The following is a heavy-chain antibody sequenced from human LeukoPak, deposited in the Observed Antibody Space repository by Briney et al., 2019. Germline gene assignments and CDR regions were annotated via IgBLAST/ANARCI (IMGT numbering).Heavy chain of an antibody. J-gene: IGHJ4*02. D-gene: IGHD6-6*01. CDR3: ARDHGSPGGSSSGVGYFDY. V-gene: IGHV3-48*01. CDR2: ISSSSSTI. Sequence: PGRSLRLSCTASGFTFGDYAMSWVRQAPGKGLEWVSYISSSSSTIYYADSVKGRFTISRDNAKNSLYLQMNSLRAEDTAVYYCARDHGSPGGSSSGVGYFDYWGQGTLVTVSS. CDR1: GFTFGDYA.